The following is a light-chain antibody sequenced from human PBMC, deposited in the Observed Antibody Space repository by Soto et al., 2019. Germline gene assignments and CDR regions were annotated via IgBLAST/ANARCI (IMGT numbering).Light chain of an antibody. CDR1: SSDVGVYNY. J-gene: IGLJ3*02. V-gene: IGLV2-14*01. CDR2: QVR. CDR3: SSLTTSSTWV. Sequence: QSVLTQPASVSGSPGQSITISCTGTSSDVGVYNYVSWYQQHPGKAPKLMIYQVRNRPSGVSNRFSGSKSGNTASLIISGLQAEDEADYYCSSLTTSSTWVFGGGTKVTVL.